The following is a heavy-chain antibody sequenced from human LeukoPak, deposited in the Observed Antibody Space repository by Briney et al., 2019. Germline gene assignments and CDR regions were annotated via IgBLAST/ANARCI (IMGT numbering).Heavy chain of an antibody. Sequence: ASVKVSCKASGYTFTSYDINWVRQATGQGLEWMGWMNPNSGNTGYAQKFQGRVTMTRNTSISTAYMELSSLRSEDTAVYYCARGPRITMVRGGQWYYYMDVWGKGTTVTISS. J-gene: IGHJ6*03. CDR3: ARGPRITMVRGGQWYYYMDV. CDR1: GYTFTSYD. D-gene: IGHD3-10*01. V-gene: IGHV1-8*01. CDR2: MNPNSGNT.